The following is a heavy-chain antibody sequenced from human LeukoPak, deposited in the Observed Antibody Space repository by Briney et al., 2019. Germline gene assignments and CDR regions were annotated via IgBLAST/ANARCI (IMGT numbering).Heavy chain of an antibody. V-gene: IGHV1-8*01. CDR3: ARERAAAGYYYYYYMDV. Sequence: ASVKVSCKASGYTFTSYDINWVRQATGQGLEWMGWMNPNSGNTGYAQKFQGRATMTRNTSISTAYMELSSLRSEDTAVYYCARERAAAGYYYYYYMDVWGKGTTVTVSS. CDR1: GYTFTSYD. J-gene: IGHJ6*03. CDR2: MNPNSGNT. D-gene: IGHD6-13*01.